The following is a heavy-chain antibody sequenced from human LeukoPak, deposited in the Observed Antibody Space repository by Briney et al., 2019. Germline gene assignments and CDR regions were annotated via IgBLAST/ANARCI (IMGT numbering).Heavy chain of an antibody. Sequence: GGSLRLSCAASGFTFGSYSMNWVRQAPGKGLEWVSYISSSSSTIYYADSVKGRFTISRDNAKNSLYLQMNSLRAEDTAVYYCASGTYSSSWFYYYYYYMDVWGKGTTVTVSS. CDR2: ISSSSSTI. CDR1: GFTFGSYS. CDR3: ASGTYSSSWFYYYYYYMDV. J-gene: IGHJ6*03. D-gene: IGHD6-13*01. V-gene: IGHV3-48*04.